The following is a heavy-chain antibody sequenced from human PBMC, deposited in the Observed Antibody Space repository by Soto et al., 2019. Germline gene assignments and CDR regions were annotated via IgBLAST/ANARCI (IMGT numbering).Heavy chain of an antibody. CDR1: GGSISSSNW. CDR3: ARGGPTVTTSRYWFDP. V-gene: IGHV4-4*02. Sequence: SETLSLTCAVSGGSISSSNWWSWVRQPPGKGLEWIGEIYHSGSTNYNPSLKSRVTISVDKSKNQFSLKLSSVTAADTAVYYCARGGPTVTTSRYWFDPWGQGTLVTVSS. D-gene: IGHD4-17*01. CDR2: IYHSGST. J-gene: IGHJ5*02.